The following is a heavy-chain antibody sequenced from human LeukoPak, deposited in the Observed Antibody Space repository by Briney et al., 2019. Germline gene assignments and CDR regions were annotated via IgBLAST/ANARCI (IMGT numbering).Heavy chain of an antibody. J-gene: IGHJ4*02. V-gene: IGHV4-59*01. CDR3: ARAVGGHYYDSSGYIGLYYFDY. D-gene: IGHD3-22*01. CDR1: GGSISSYY. CDR2: IYYSGST. Sequence: PSETLSLTCTVSGGSISSYYWSWIRQPPGKGLEWIGYIYYSGSTNYNPSLKSRVTISVDTSKNQFSLKLSSVTAADTAVYYCARAVGGHYYDSSGYIGLYYFDYWGQGTLVTVSS.